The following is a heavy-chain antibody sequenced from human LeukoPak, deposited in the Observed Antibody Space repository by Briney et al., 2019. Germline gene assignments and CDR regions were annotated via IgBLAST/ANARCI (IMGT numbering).Heavy chain of an antibody. CDR3: ARSHPIAAAVHYYYYGMDV. Sequence: ASVKVSCKASGYTSTSYDINWVRQATGQGLEWMGWMNPNSGNTGYAQKFQGRVTMTRNTSISTAYMELSSLRSEDTAVYYCARSHPIAAAVHYYYYGMDVWGQGTTVTVSS. D-gene: IGHD6-13*01. CDR2: MNPNSGNT. J-gene: IGHJ6*02. CDR1: GYTSTSYD. V-gene: IGHV1-8*01.